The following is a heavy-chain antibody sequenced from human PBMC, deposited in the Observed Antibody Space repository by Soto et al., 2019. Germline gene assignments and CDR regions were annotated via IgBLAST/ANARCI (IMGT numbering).Heavy chain of an antibody. Sequence: WGSLRLSCAASGFSFSSYAMSWFRQAPGKGLEWVSAISGSGGSTYYADSVKGRFTISRDNAKNSLYLQMNSLRADDTAVYHCARFLVGFLASGNYYTHSIQTWCQAALVTGSP. CDR3: ARFLVGFLASGNYYTHSIQT. V-gene: IGHV3-23*01. CDR1: GFSFSSYA. D-gene: IGHD3-10*01. J-gene: IGHJ5*02. CDR2: ISGSGGST.